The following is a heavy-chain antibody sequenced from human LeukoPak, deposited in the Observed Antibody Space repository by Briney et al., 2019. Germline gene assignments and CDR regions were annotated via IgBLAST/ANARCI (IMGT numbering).Heavy chain of an antibody. CDR2: ISSDGSFQ. CDR1: GFTFNAYA. CDR3: ATSSGSGSSD. Sequence: GGSLRLSCADSGFTFNAYAMHWVRQAPGKGLEWVAVISSDGSFQYYGDSVKGRFTISRDNAKNTLYLQMKSLRAEDTAVYYCATSSGSGSSDWGQGTLVTVSS. J-gene: IGHJ4*02. V-gene: IGHV3-30-3*01. D-gene: IGHD3-22*01.